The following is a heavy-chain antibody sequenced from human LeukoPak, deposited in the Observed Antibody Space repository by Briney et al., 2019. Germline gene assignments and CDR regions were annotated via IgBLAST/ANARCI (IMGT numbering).Heavy chain of an antibody. J-gene: IGHJ4*02. CDR3: AHRPIAAAGIGFDY. CDR2: IYWSDDK. V-gene: IGHV2-5*01. Sequence: SGPTLVNPTQTLTLTCTFSGFSLSTSGVGVGWIRQPPGKALEWLALIYWSDDKRYSPSLKSRLTITKDTSKNQVVLTMTNIDPVDTATYYCAHRPIAAAGIGFDYWGQGTLVTVSS. CDR1: GFSLSTSGVG. D-gene: IGHD6-13*01.